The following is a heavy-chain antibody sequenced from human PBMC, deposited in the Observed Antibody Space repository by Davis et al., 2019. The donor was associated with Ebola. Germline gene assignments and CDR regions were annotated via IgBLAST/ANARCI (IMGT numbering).Heavy chain of an antibody. J-gene: IGHJ4*02. Sequence: GESLKISCAASGFTFSSYSMNWVRQAPGKGLEWVSSISSSSSYIYYADSVKGRFTISRDNAKNTLYLQMNSLRAEDTAVYYCARAPGQYYYGSWSYYRPPPDYWGQGTLVTVSS. V-gene: IGHV3-21*01. CDR2: ISSSSSYI. CDR1: GFTFSSYS. CDR3: ARAPGQYYYGSWSYYRPPPDY. D-gene: IGHD3-10*01.